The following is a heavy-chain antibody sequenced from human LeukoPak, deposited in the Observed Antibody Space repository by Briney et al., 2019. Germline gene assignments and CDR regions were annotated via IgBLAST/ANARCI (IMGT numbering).Heavy chain of an antibody. CDR2: INSDGSST. CDR1: GFSFSSYW. D-gene: IGHD1-14*01. J-gene: IGHJ6*02. CDR3: ARGPTPDESGYYYYYGMDV. V-gene: IGHV3-74*01. Sequence: PGGSLRLSRAASGFSFSSYWMHWVRQAPGKGRVWVSRINSDGSSTSYADSVKGRFTISRDNAKNTLYLQMNSLRAEDTAVYYCARGPTPDESGYYYYYGMDVWGQGTTVTVSS.